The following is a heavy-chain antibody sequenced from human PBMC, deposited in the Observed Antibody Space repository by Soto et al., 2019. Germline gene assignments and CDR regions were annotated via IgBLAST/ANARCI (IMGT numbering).Heavy chain of an antibody. CDR1: GGTFSSYT. J-gene: IGHJ3*02. D-gene: IGHD2-21*02. V-gene: IGHV1-69*02. CDR2: IIPILGIA. Sequence: QVQLVQSGAEVKKPGSSVKVSCKASGGTFSSYTISWVRQAPGQGLEWMGRIIPILGIANYAQKFQGRVTITADKSTSTAYMELRSLRSEDTAVYYCARSIVVVTANDAFDIWGQGTMVTVSS. CDR3: ARSIVVVTANDAFDI.